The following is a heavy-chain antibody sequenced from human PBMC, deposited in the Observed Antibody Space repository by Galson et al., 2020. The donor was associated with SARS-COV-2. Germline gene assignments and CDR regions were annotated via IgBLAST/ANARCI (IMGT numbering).Heavy chain of an antibody. CDR1: GFTFGDYA. V-gene: IGHV3-49*01. CDR2: IRSKAYGGTT. J-gene: IGHJ4*02. Sequence: GGSLRLSCTASGFTFGDYAMSWFRQAPGKGLEWVGFIRSKAYGGTTEYTASVKGRFTISRDDSKSIAYLQMNSLKTEDTAVYYCTRDDIYSNYVDYWGQGTLVTVSS. D-gene: IGHD3-9*01. CDR3: TRDDIYSNYVDY.